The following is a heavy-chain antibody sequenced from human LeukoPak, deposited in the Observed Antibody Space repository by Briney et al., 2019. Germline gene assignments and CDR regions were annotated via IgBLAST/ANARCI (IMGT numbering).Heavy chain of an antibody. Sequence: SETLSLTCTVSGGSISSSSYYWDWVRQPPGKGLEWIGSFYYSGRTYYNPSLKSRVTISVDTSGDQFSLKLSSVTAADTAVYYCASRVRNGGGHDYWGQGTLVTVSS. D-gene: IGHD3-16*01. CDR3: ASRVRNGGGHDY. V-gene: IGHV4-39*01. CDR1: GGSISSSSYY. CDR2: FYYSGRT. J-gene: IGHJ4*02.